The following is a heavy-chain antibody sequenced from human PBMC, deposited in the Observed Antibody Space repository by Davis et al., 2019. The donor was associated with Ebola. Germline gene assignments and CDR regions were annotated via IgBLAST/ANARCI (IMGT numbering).Heavy chain of an antibody. CDR3: ARKLSSNAFDI. CDR1: GYSISTGYY. Sequence: SETLSLTCTVSGYSISTGYYWGWIRQPPGKGLEWIGSIYHSGGTFYNSSLRSRLTISVDTSKNQFSLKLSSVTAADTAVYYCARKLSSNAFDIWGQGTMVTVSS. CDR2: IYHSGGT. V-gene: IGHV4-38-2*02. J-gene: IGHJ3*02. D-gene: IGHD6-6*01.